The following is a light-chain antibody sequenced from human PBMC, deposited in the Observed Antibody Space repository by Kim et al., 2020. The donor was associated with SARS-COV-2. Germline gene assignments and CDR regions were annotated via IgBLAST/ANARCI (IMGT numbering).Light chain of an antibody. CDR2: WAS. J-gene: IGKJ1*01. CDR3: QQSYAIPWT. Sequence: DIVMTQSPDSLAVSLGERGTITCKSSQSVLHGANNKNNLVCYQQKPGQPPSLLLYWASTRESGVADRISGGGSVTDFTLTSSSLQAEDVAPYYCQQSYAIPWTFGQGTEVDSK. CDR1: QSVLHGANNKNN. V-gene: IGKV4-1*01.